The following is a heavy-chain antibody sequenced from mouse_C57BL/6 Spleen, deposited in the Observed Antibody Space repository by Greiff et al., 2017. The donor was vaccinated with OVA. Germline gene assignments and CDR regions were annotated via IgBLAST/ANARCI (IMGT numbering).Heavy chain of an antibody. D-gene: IGHD4-1*01. V-gene: IGHV1-72*01. J-gene: IGHJ2*01. CDR3: ARENWDVYYFDY. CDR2: IDPNSGGT. Sequence: QVQLQQSGAELVKPGASVKLSCKASGYTFTSYWLHWVTQRPGRGLEWIGRIDPNSGGTKYNEKFKSKATLTVDKHSSTAYMQLSSLTSEDSAVYYCARENWDVYYFDYWGQGTTLTVSS. CDR1: GYTFTSYW.